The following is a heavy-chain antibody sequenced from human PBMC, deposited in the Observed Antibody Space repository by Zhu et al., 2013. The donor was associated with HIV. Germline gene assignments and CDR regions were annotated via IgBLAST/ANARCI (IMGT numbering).Heavy chain of an antibody. J-gene: IGHJ6*02. V-gene: IGHV1-8*01. CDR1: GYTFTSYD. CDR3: ARVNCSSTSCYLGTYYYYGMDV. CDR2: MNPNSGNT. Sequence: QVQLVQSGAEVKKPGASVKVSCKASGYTFTSYDINWVRQATGQGLEWMGWMNPNSGNTGYAQKFQGRVTMTRNTSISTAYMELSSLRSEDTAVYYCARVNCSSTSCYLGTYYYYGMDVWGQGTTVTVSS. D-gene: IGHD2-2*01.